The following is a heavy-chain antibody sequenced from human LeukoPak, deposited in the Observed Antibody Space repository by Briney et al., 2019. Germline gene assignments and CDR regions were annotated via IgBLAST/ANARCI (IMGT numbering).Heavy chain of an antibody. D-gene: IGHD2-21*02. V-gene: IGHV3-15*01. Sequence: PGGSLRLSCAASGFTFSNAWMSWVRQAPGKGLEWVGRIKSKTDGGTTDYAAPVKGRFTISRDDSKNTLHLQMNSLKTEDTAVYYCTTKRLLNYYYMDVWGKGTTVTVSS. CDR1: GFTFSNAW. CDR3: TTKRLLNYYYMDV. J-gene: IGHJ6*03. CDR2: IKSKTDGGTT.